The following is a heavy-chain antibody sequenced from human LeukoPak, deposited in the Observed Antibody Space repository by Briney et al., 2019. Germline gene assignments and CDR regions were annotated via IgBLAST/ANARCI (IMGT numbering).Heavy chain of an antibody. D-gene: IGHD7-27*01. J-gene: IGHJ3*02. CDR2: IYYSGST. CDR1: GGSISSGDYY. CDR3: ARDFWGSSTTRGINAFDI. Sequence: SQTLSLTCTVSGGSISSGDYYWSWIRQPPGKGLEWIGYIYYSGSTYYNPFLKSRVTISVDTSKNQFSLKLSSVTAADTAVYYCARDFWGSSTTRGINAFDIWGQGTMVTVSS. V-gene: IGHV4-30-4*08.